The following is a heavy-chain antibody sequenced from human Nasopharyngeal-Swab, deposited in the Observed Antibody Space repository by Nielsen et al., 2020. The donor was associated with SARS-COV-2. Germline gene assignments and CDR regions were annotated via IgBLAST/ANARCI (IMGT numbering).Heavy chain of an antibody. J-gene: IGHJ4*02. CDR1: GGPISSYY. CDR3: ARADYYYDSSGYFAGYYFDY. Sequence: SETLSLTCTVSGGPISSYYWSWIRQPPGKGLEWIGYIYYSGSTNYNPSLKSRVTISVDTYKNQFSLKLSSVTAADTAVYYCARADYYYDSSGYFAGYYFDYWGQGTLVTVSS. CDR2: IYYSGST. D-gene: IGHD3-22*01. V-gene: IGHV4-59*01.